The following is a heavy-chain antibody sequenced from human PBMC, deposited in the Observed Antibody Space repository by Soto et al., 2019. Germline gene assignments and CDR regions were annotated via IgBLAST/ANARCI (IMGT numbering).Heavy chain of an antibody. Sequence: EVQLVESGGGLVQPGGSLRLSCAASGFTFSSYWMSWVRQAPGKGLEWVANIKQDGSEKYYVDSVKGRFTISRDNAKNPLYRQMNSLTAEDAAVYYCAGGGRFTDKTVGYWGQGTLVTVSS. D-gene: IGHD4-17*01. V-gene: IGHV3-7*04. CDR1: GFTFSSYW. J-gene: IGHJ4*02. CDR3: AGGGRFTDKTVGY. CDR2: IKQDGSEK.